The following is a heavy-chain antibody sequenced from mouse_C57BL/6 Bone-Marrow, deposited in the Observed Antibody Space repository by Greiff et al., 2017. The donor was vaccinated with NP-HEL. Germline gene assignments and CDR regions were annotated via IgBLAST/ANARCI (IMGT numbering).Heavy chain of an antibody. V-gene: IGHV5-9-1*02. D-gene: IGHD1-1*01. CDR1: GFTFSSYA. Sequence: DVMLVESGEGLVKPGGSLKLSCAASGFTFSSYAMSWVRQTPEKRLEWVAYISSGGDYIYYADTVKGRFTISRDNARNTLYLQMSSLKSEDTAMYYCTRDYGSSYDYAMDYWGQGTSVTVSS. J-gene: IGHJ4*01. CDR2: ISSGGDYI. CDR3: TRDYGSSYDYAMDY.